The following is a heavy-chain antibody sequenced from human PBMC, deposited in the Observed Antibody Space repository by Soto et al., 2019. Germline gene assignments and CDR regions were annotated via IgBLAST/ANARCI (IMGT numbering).Heavy chain of an antibody. D-gene: IGHD6-13*01. CDR3: AREDFAAACGF. CDR2: IRSDGSST. J-gene: IGHJ4*02. Sequence: EVQLVESGGGLVQPGGSLRLSCAASGFTFSSYWMHWVRQAPGKGLVWVSRIRSDGSSTSYADSVKGRFTISRDNAKNTLYLQVNSLRAEDTAVYYSAREDFAAACGFWGQGTLVTVSS. CDR1: GFTFSSYW. V-gene: IGHV3-74*01.